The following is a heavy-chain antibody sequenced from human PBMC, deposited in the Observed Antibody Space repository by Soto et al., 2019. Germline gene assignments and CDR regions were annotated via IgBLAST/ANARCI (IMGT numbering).Heavy chain of an antibody. Sequence: QINLKESGPTLVKPTQTLTLTCSFSGFSLTTAGVGVGWARQSPGEALEWLALSYWDDDERYSPYLKTRLTITKDTSKNQVVLKMTNMAPVDTATYYCAHSRNLITEDAQVGDFDYWGQGTLVTVSS. CDR3: AHSRNLITEDAQVGDFDY. D-gene: IGHD3-10*01. CDR1: GFSLTTAGVG. CDR2: SYWDDDE. J-gene: IGHJ4*02. V-gene: IGHV2-5*02.